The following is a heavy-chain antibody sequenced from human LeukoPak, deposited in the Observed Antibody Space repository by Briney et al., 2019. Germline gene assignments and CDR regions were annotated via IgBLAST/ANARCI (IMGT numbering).Heavy chain of an antibody. CDR1: GFTFSSYG. J-gene: IGHJ6*03. V-gene: IGHV3-30*02. Sequence: GGSLRLSCAASGFTFSSYGMHWVRQAPGKGLEWVAFIRYDGSNKYYADSVKGRFTISRDNSKNTLYLQMNSLRAEDTAVYYCASRSGYYYYMDVWGKGTTVTISS. CDR2: IRYDGSNK. CDR3: ASRSGYYYYMDV.